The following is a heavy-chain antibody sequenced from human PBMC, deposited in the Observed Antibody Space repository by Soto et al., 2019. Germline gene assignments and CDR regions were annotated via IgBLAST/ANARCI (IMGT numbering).Heavy chain of an antibody. V-gene: IGHV1-69*12. D-gene: IGHD2-2*01. J-gene: IGHJ3*02. CDR1: GGNFRSES. CDR3: ARGHEFGGNSDSYAI. CDR2: IIPFFGTS. Sequence: QVHLVQSGAEVKKPGSSVKVSCKASGGNFRSESINWVRQAPGQGLEWMGGIIPFFGTSDYAQKFQGRLTITADESTTTAYMELSSLRSQDTAVYYCARGHEFGGNSDSYAIWGQGTMVIVSS.